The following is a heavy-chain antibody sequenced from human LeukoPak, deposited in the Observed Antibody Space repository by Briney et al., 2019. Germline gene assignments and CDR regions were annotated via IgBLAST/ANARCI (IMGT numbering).Heavy chain of an antibody. Sequence: GGSLRLSCAASGFTFSTYAMSWVRQAPGKGLEWVSTISGNGGTTYYADSLKGRFTISRDNSKNTLYLQMNSLRVEDTAVYYCAKPPPDSSSWLFDYWGQGTLVTVSS. CDR1: GFTFSTYA. CDR2: ISGNGGTT. D-gene: IGHD6-13*01. J-gene: IGHJ4*02. CDR3: AKPPPDSSSWLFDY. V-gene: IGHV3-23*01.